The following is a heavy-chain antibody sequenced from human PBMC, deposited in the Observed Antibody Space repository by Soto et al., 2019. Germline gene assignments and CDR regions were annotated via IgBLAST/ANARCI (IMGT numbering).Heavy chain of an antibody. Sequence: QVQLQQWGAGLLKPSETLSLTCAVYGGSFSGYYWSWIRQPPGKGLEWIGEINHSGSTNYNPSLKGRVAISVDTSKNQFSLKLSSVTAADTAVYYCARGGRGYCSGGSCYSRLYYYYYMDVWGKGTTVTVSS. CDR2: INHSGST. D-gene: IGHD2-15*01. J-gene: IGHJ6*03. CDR1: GGSFSGYY. CDR3: ARGGRGYCSGGSCYSRLYYYYYMDV. V-gene: IGHV4-34*01.